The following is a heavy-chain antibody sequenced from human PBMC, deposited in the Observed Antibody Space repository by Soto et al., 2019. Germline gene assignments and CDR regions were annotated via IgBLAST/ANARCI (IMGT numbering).Heavy chain of an antibody. J-gene: IGHJ3*02. Sequence: GGSLRLSCAASGFTFDDYAMHWVRQAPGKGLEWVSGISWNSGSIGYADSVKGRFTISRDNAKNSLYLQMNSLRAEDTALYYCAKATFREIQDIVATIVAFDIWGQGTMVTVSS. D-gene: IGHD5-12*01. CDR2: ISWNSGSI. V-gene: IGHV3-9*01. CDR3: AKATFREIQDIVATIVAFDI. CDR1: GFTFDDYA.